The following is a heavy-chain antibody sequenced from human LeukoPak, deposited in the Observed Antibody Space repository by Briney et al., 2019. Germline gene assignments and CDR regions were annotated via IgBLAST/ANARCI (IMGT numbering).Heavy chain of an antibody. CDR2: INPNTGGT. CDR1: GYSFTGYY. V-gene: IGHV1-2*02. CDR3: ATVDQWLAYDY. D-gene: IGHD6-19*01. J-gene: IGHJ4*02. Sequence: AASVNVSCKASGYSFTGYYIHWVRQAPGQGLEWMGWINPNTGGTNFAQKFQGRVTMTRDTSITTTHMELSSLRSDDTAAYYCATVDQWLAYDYWGQGTLVTVSS.